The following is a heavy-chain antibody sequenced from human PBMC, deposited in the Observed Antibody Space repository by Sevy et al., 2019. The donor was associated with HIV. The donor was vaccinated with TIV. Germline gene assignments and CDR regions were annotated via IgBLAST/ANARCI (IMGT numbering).Heavy chain of an antibody. CDR3: ARYCSSTSCYIYWREYNAFDI. V-gene: IGHV1-18*01. Sequence: ASVKVSCKASGYTFTSYGISWVRQAPGQGLEWMGWISAYNGNTNYAQKLQGRVTMTTDTSTSTAYMGQRSLRSDDTAVYYWARYCSSTSCYIYWREYNAFDIWGQGTMVTVSS. CDR1: GYTFTSYG. CDR2: ISAYNGNT. D-gene: IGHD2-2*02. J-gene: IGHJ3*02.